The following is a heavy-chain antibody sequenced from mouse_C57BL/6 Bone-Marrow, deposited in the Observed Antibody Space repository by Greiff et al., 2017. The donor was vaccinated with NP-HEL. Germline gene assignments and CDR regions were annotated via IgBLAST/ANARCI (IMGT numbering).Heavy chain of an antibody. CDR2: ISNLAYSL. D-gene: IGHD4-1*01. CDR1: GFTFSDYG. V-gene: IGHV5-15*04. Sequence: EVKLEESGGGLVQPGGSLKLSCAASGFTFSDYGMAWVRQAPRKGPEWVAFISNLAYSLYSADTVTGRFTISRENAKNTLYLEMSSLRAEDTAMYDCARHTGAGGGDYWGQGTSVTVSS. J-gene: IGHJ4*01. CDR3: ARHTGAGGGDY.